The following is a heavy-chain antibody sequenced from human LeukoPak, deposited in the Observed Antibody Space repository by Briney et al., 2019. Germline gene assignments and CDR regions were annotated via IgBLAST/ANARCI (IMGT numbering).Heavy chain of an antibody. CDR1: GCTXTGYY. J-gene: IGHJ3*02. CDR2: INPNSGGT. CDR3: ARASGRYSDAFDI. Sequence: ASVKVSCKASGCTXTGYYMHWVRQAPGQGLEWMGWINPNSGGTNYAQNFQGRVTMTRDTSISTAYMELSRLRSDDTASYYCARASGRYSDAFDIWGQGTMVTVSS. V-gene: IGHV1-2*02. D-gene: IGHD1-26*01.